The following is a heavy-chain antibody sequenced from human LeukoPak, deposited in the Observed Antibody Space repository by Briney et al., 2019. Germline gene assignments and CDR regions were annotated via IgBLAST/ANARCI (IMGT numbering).Heavy chain of an antibody. CDR3: ASGQLRYFDWLLRFDY. Sequence: GRSLRLSCAASGFTFSSYAMHWVRQAPGKGLEWVAVISYDGSNKYYTDSVKGRFTISRDNSKNTLYLQMNSLRAEDTAVYYCASGQLRYFDWLLRFDYWGQGTLVTVSS. J-gene: IGHJ4*02. CDR2: ISYDGSNK. D-gene: IGHD3-9*01. CDR1: GFTFSSYA. V-gene: IGHV3-30*04.